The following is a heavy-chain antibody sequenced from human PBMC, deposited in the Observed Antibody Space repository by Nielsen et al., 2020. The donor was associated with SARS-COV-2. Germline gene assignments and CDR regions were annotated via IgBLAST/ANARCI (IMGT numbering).Heavy chain of an antibody. CDR1: GGSISSSNW. CDR3: ARSYSSRSYYYYYGMDV. D-gene: IGHD6-19*01. J-gene: IGHJ6*02. V-gene: IGHV4-4*02. Sequence: SETLSLTCAVSGGSISSSNWWSWVRQPPGKGLEWIGEIYHSGSTNYNPSLKSRVTISVDTSKNQFSLKLSSVTAADTAVYYCARSYSSRSYYYYYGMDVWGQGTTVTVSS. CDR2: IYHSGST.